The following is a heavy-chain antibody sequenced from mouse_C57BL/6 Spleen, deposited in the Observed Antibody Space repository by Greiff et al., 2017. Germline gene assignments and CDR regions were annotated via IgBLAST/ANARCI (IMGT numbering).Heavy chain of an antibody. Sequence: QVQLKQSGAELVRPGTSVKVSCKASGYAFTNYLIEWVKQRPGQGLEWIGVINPGSGGTNYNEKFKGKATLTADKSSSTAYMQLSSLTSEDSAVFFCARGKLGSHDCWGQGTTLTVSS. CDR3: ARGKLGSHDC. J-gene: IGHJ2*01. CDR2: INPGSGGT. CDR1: GYAFTNYL. V-gene: IGHV1-54*01. D-gene: IGHD2-1*01.